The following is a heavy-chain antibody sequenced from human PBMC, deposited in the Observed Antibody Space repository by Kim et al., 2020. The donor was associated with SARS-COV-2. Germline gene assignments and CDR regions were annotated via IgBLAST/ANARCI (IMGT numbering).Heavy chain of an antibody. D-gene: IGHD3-3*01. CDR3: TRGAYDFWSGYAPFYYMDV. J-gene: IGHJ6*03. CDR1: GFTISSYA. V-gene: IGHV3-23*01. Sequence: GGSLRLSAAASGFTISSYAMSWVRQAPGKGLEWVSAISNSGDSTYYADSVEGRFTISRDNSKNTLYLQMHSLRVEDTAVYYCTRGAYDFWSGYAPFYYMDVWGKGTTVTVSS. CDR2: ISNSGDST.